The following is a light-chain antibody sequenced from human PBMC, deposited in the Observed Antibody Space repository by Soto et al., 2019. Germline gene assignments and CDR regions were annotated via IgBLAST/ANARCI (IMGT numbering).Light chain of an antibody. V-gene: IGKV4-1*01. J-gene: IGKJ4*01. CDR1: QSVLYSSNNKNY. CDR3: QHYYSPPLT. CDR2: WAS. Sequence: DIVMTQSPDSLAVSLGERATINCKSSQSVLYSSNNKNYLAWYQQKPGQPPKLLIYWASTRESGVPDRFSGSGSGTDFTLTISSLQDEDVAVYYYQHYYSPPLTFGGGTKVEIK.